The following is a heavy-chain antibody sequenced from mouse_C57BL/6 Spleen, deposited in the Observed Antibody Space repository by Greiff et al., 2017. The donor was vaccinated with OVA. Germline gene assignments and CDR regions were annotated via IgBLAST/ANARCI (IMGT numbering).Heavy chain of an antibody. D-gene: IGHD2-2*01. CDR2: INPYNGGT. Sequence: VQLQQSGPVLVKPGASVKMSCKASGYTFTDYYMNWVKQSHGKSLEWIGVINPYNGGTSYNQKFKGKATLTVDKSSSTAYMELNSLTSEDSAVYYCARSRGYDVYDYWGQGTTLSVSS. V-gene: IGHV1-19*01. J-gene: IGHJ2*01. CDR1: GYTFTDYY. CDR3: ARSRGYDVYDY.